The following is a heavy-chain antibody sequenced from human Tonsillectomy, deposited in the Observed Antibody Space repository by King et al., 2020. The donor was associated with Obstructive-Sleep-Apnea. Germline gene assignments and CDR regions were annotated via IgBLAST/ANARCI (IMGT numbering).Heavy chain of an antibody. V-gene: IGHV3-33*01. CDR3: ARDSLERLRKYYYGMDV. D-gene: IGHD5-12*01. CDR1: GLTISTYG. Sequence: VQLVESGGGVVQPGRSLRLSCAASGLTISTYGMHWVRQAPGKGLEWVAVILYDVSNIYYADSVKGRFTVSRDISNKTQYLQMNSLRAEDTAVYYCARDSLERLRKYYYGMDVWGQGTTVTVSS. J-gene: IGHJ6*02. CDR2: ILYDVSNI.